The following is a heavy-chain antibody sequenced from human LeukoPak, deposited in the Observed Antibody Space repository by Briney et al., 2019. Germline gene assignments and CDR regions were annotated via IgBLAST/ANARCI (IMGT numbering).Heavy chain of an antibody. Sequence: SGGSLRLSCAASGFTFSNYAMSWVRQAPGRGLEWVSGISGSGSSTYYAGSVKGRLTISRDNSKNTLYLQMNTLRAEDTAVYYCAKAAVPGSKYYFDYWGQGTLVTVSS. V-gene: IGHV3-23*01. CDR3: AKAAVPGSKYYFDY. D-gene: IGHD3-10*01. CDR1: GFTFSNYA. CDR2: ISGSGSST. J-gene: IGHJ4*01.